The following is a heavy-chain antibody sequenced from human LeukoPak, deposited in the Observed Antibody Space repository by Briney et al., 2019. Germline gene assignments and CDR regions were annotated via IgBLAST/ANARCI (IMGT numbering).Heavy chain of an antibody. V-gene: IGHV4-34*01. CDR2: INHSGST. CDR1: GFTFSSYG. CDR3: ARTRQDYDFWSGYYPLYYYYGMDV. J-gene: IGHJ6*02. D-gene: IGHD3-3*01. Sequence: LRLSCAASGFTFSSYGMPWVRQPPGKGLEWIGEINHSGSTNYNPSLKSRVTISVDTSKNQFSLKLSSVTAADSAVYYCARTRQDYDFWSGYYPLYYYYGMDVWGQGTTVTVSS.